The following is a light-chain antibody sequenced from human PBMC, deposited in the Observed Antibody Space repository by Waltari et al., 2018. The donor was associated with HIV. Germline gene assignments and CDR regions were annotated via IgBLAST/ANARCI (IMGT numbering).Light chain of an antibody. CDR2: GVN. CDR3: SSYAGINPVI. V-gene: IGLV2-8*01. J-gene: IGLJ2*01. Sequence: QSALTQPPSASGSLGQSVTISCTGSSSDVGRYDYVSGYQQHPGQAPELLIFGVNKRPSGGPDRCSGSKSGNTASLTVSGLQAEDEAEYSCSSYAGINPVIFGGGTTLTVL. CDR1: SSDVGRYDY.